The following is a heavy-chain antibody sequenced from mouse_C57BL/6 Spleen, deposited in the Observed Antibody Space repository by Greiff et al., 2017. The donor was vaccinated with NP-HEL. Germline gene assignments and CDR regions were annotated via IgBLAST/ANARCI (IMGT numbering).Heavy chain of an antibody. Sequence: QPSQTLSLTCSFSGFSLSTSDMSIGWIRQPSGKGLEWLAHIWWNDDKYYNPSLKSRLTISKDTTNNQVFLKITSVDTADTGTYDCAQMQGNYADMDYWSQGTSVTASS. J-gene: IGHJ4*01. D-gene: IGHD2-1*01. V-gene: IGHV8-5*01. CDR1: GFSLSTSDMS. CDR3: AQMQGNYADMDY. CDR2: IWWNDDK.